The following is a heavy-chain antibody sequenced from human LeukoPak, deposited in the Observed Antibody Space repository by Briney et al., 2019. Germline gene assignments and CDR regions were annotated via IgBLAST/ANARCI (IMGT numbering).Heavy chain of an antibody. Sequence: PSETLSLTCSVSGDSINSHYWSWIRQPAGQGLEWIGRIYPSGTTFYNPSLKSRVALSIDTSKNQFSLKLSSVTAADTAVYYCARGRTVSWGTTFPFDYWGQGTLVTVSS. CDR1: GDSINSHY. CDR2: IYPSGTT. J-gene: IGHJ4*02. V-gene: IGHV4-4*07. D-gene: IGHD1-7*01. CDR3: ARGRTVSWGTTFPFDY.